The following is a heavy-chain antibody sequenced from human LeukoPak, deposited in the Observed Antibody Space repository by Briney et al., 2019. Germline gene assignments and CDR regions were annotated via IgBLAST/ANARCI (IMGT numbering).Heavy chain of an antibody. J-gene: IGHJ3*02. CDR3: AREIAIVGTGDAFDI. CDR1: GFTFSTYD. D-gene: IGHD3-3*01. Sequence: GGSLRLSCASSGFTFSTYDMYWVRQAPGKGLEWVAVIWYDGTNKYYADSVKGRFTISRDNSKNTLYLQMNSLRADYTAVYYCAREIAIVGTGDAFDIWGQGTMVTVSS. V-gene: IGHV3-33*07. CDR2: IWYDGTNK.